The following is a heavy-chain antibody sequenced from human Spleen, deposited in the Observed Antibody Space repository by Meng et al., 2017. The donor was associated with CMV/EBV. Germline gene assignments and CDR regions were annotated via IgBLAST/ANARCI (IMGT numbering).Heavy chain of an antibody. J-gene: IGHJ5*02. CDR3: ARGGYCSGGSCYSHSWFDP. CDR1: GYSVTSNTAA. CDR2: TYYRCKWYN. V-gene: IGHV6-1*01. Sequence: SQTLSLTCAISGYSVTSNTAAWNCIRQSPSRGRGWLGSTYYRCKWYNDYAVSVISRISINPDTSKNQFSLQLNSVTPEDNSVYYCARGGYCSGGSCYSHSWFDPWGQGTLVTVSS. D-gene: IGHD2-15*01.